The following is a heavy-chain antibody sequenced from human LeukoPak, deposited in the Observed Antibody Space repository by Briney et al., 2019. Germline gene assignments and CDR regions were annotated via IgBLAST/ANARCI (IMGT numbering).Heavy chain of an antibody. CDR3: AKGRLMVYAISFYYYYGMDV. CDR2: ISWNSGSI. D-gene: IGHD2-8*01. J-gene: IGHJ6*02. Sequence: GRSLRLSCAASGFTFDDYAMHWVRQAPGKGLEWVSGISWNSGSIGYADSVKGRFTISRDNAKNSLYLQMNSLRAEDTALYYCAKGRLMVYAISFYYYYGMDVWGQGTTVTVSS. CDR1: GFTFDDYA. V-gene: IGHV3-9*01.